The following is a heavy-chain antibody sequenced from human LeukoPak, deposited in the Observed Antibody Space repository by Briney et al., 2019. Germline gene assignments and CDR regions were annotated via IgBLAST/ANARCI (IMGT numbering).Heavy chain of an antibody. V-gene: IGHV3-49*04. D-gene: IGHD4-17*01. CDR3: THDGDYLDY. Sequence: PGGSLRLSCTASGFTFGDYAMSWVRQAPGKGLEWVGFIRSKAYGGTTEYAASVKGRFTISRDDCKSIAYLQMNSLKTEDTAVYYCTHDGDYLDYWGQGTLVAVSS. CDR2: IRSKAYGGTT. CDR1: GFTFGDYA. J-gene: IGHJ4*02.